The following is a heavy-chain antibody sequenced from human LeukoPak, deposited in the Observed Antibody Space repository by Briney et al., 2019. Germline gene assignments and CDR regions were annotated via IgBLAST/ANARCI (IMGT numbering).Heavy chain of an antibody. CDR2: IYTSVST. CDR1: GGSISIGSYY. D-gene: IGHD3-3*01. V-gene: IGHV4-61*02. CDR3: ARGGRTYYDFWSGYGFDY. J-gene: IGHJ4*02. Sequence: SQTLSLTCTVSGGSISIGSYYWSWIRQPAGKGLEWIGRIYTSVSTNYNPSLKSRVTISVDTSMNQFSLKLSSVTAADTAVYYCARGGRTYYDFWSGYGFDYWGQGTLVTVSS.